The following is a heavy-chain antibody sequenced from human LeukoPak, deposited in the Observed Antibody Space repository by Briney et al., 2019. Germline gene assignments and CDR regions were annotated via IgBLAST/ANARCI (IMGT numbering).Heavy chain of an antibody. J-gene: IGHJ5*02. CDR3: AKEPYSSPLYNWFDP. CDR1: GFTFSSYG. V-gene: IGHV3-23*01. CDR2: ISGSGGST. D-gene: IGHD6-13*01. Sequence: GGSLRLSCAASGFTFSSYGMSWVRQAPGKGLEWVSAISGSGGSTYYADSVKGRFTISRDNSKNTLYLQMNSLRAEDTAVYYCAKEPYSSPLYNWFDPWGQGTLVTVSS.